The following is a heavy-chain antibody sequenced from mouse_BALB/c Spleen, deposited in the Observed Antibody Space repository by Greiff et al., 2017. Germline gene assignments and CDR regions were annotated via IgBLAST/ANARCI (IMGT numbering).Heavy chain of an antibody. CDR3: NDRYDYYAMDY. CDR1: GFNIKDYY. J-gene: IGHJ4*01. D-gene: IGHD2-14*01. CDR2: ILPESGDT. Sequence: VQLQQSGAELVRSGASVKLSCTATGFNIKDYYMQWVKQRPEQGLEWIGWILPESGDTDYAPKFQGKATMTADTSSNTAYLQLSSLTAEDTADYCCNDRYDYYAMDYWGQGTSVTVSS. V-gene: IGHV14-4*02.